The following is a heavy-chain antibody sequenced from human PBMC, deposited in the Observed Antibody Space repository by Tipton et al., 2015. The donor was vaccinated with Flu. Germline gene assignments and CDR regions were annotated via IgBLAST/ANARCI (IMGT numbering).Heavy chain of an antibody. Sequence: TLSLTCTVYGGSFSGYYWSWIRQPPGKGLEWIGRMYTSGTAKYHPSFKSRVTMSVDTSKNQFSLKLSSVTAADTAFYYCARGSGSGTYVIFDYWGQGTLVSVSS. CDR2: MYTSGTA. J-gene: IGHJ4*02. CDR1: GGSFSGYY. D-gene: IGHD3-10*01. V-gene: IGHV4-59*10. CDR3: ARGSGSGTYVIFDY.